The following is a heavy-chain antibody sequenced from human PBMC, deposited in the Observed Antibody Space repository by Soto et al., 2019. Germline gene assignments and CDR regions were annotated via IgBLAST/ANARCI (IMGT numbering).Heavy chain of an antibody. CDR2: IIPIFGTA. Sequence: ASVKVSCKASGGTFSSYAISWVRQAPGQGLEWMGGIIPIFGTANYAQKFQGRVTITADESTSTAYMELSSLRSEDTAVYYCALNPHSSSWPRGYYFDYWGQGTLVTVPS. J-gene: IGHJ4*02. D-gene: IGHD6-13*01. CDR3: ALNPHSSSWPRGYYFDY. V-gene: IGHV1-69*13. CDR1: GGTFSSYA.